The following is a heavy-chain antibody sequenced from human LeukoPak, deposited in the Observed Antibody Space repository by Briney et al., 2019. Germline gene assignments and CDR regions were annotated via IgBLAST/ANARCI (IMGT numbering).Heavy chain of an antibody. CDR2: ISTDGYTT. J-gene: IGHJ4*02. CDR1: GLAFSAYK. V-gene: IGHV3-74*01. D-gene: IGHD3-22*01. CDR3: AKLFGYYYDSSGYYPDY. Sequence: GGSLRLSCAASGLAFSAYKMHWVRQAPRKGLVWVSRISTDGYTTDYADFVQGRFTASRDNTKNTWSLEMNSLRAEDTAVYYCAKLFGYYYDSSGYYPDYWGQGTLVTVSS.